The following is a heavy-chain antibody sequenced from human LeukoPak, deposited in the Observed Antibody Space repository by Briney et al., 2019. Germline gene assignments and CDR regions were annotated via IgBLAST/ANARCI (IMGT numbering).Heavy chain of an antibody. D-gene: IGHD3-10*01. Sequence: GGSLRLSCAASGFXFSSYSMNWVRQAPGKGREWVSAISSSSSYIYYADSVKGRFTISRDNAKNSLYLQMNSVRAEDTAVYYCASYGSGRQHADYWGQGTLVTVSS. CDR3: ASYGSGRQHADY. CDR2: ISSSSSYI. V-gene: IGHV3-21*01. CDR1: GFXFSSYS. J-gene: IGHJ4*02.